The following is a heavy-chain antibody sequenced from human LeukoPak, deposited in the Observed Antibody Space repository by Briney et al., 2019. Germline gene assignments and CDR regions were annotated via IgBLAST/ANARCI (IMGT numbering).Heavy chain of an antibody. CDR1: GYTFTGYY. CDR3: ARVADYLYYYDSSGYYRYYFDY. V-gene: IGHV1-2*02. D-gene: IGHD3-22*01. J-gene: IGHJ4*02. CDR2: INPNSGGT. Sequence: ASVKVSCKASGYTFTGYYMHWVRQAPGQGLEWMGWINPNSGGTNYAQKFQGRVTMTRDTSISTAYMELSRLRSDDTAVYYCARVADYLYYYDSSGYYRYYFDYWGQGTLVTVSS.